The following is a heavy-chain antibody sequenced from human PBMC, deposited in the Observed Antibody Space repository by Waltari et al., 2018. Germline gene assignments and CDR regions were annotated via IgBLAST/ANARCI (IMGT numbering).Heavy chain of an antibody. V-gene: IGHV4-4*07. CDR3: AESDSGSWQYFFNS. CDR1: AGSVRGHY. Sequence: QMKLLESGPGLVKPSETLSLTCTVSAGSVRGHYWSWIRPPAGKGLEWIGRVYSPGAANYNPSLGRRATISVDTTKKQVSLMLTSVTAADTAMYFCAESDSGSWQYFFNSWGPGALVTVSS. J-gene: IGHJ4*02. D-gene: IGHD6-19*01. CDR2: VYSPGAA.